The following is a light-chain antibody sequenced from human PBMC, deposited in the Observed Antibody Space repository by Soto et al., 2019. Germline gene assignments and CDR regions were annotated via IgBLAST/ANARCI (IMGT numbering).Light chain of an antibody. CDR1: QSISSW. V-gene: IGKV1-39*01. CDR2: DAS. CDR3: QQSYSTPPWT. J-gene: IGKJ1*01. Sequence: DIQMTQSPSTLSASVGDRVTITCRVSQSISSWLAWYQQKPGKAPKLLIYDASSLQSGVPSRFSGSGSGTDFTLTISSLQPEDFATYYCQQSYSTPPWTFGQGTKVDIK.